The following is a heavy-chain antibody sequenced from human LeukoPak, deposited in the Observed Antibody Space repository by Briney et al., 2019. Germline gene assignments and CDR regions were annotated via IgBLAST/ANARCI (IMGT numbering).Heavy chain of an antibody. V-gene: IGHV1-69*05. D-gene: IGHD6-13*01. J-gene: IGHJ5*02. CDR2: ISPIFGTA. CDR1: GGTFSIYA. Sequence: SGNLCFKSAGGTFSIYAISWVRQPPGQGLELMGGISPIFGTANSAQQFQGRVTITTDEFTSTAYMELSRLRSEATAVYYCASGGDSSSWYTGGNWFDPWGQGTLVTVSS. CDR3: ASGGDSSSWYTGGNWFDP.